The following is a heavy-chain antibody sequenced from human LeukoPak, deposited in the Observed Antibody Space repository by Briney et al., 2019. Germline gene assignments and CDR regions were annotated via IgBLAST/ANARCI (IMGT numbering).Heavy chain of an antibody. CDR3: ARVYNWNDVGYGMDV. V-gene: IGHV1-18*01. D-gene: IGHD1-20*01. CDR1: GYTLTSVA. J-gene: IGHJ6*02. Sequence: GASVKVSCKASGYTLTSVATSGVPRAPGQGLEWMGWISAYNGNTNYAQKLQGRVTMTTDTSTSTAYMELRSLRSDDTAVYYCARVYNWNDVGYGMDVWGQGTTVTVSS. CDR2: ISAYNGNT.